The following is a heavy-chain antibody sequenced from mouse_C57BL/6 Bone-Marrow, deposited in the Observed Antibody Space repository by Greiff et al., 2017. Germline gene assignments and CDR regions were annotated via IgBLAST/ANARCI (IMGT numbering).Heavy chain of an antibody. V-gene: IGHV5-4*01. CDR3: ARDKNSNFAWFAY. J-gene: IGHJ3*01. Sequence: EVQLQESGGGLVKPGGSLKLSCAASGFTFSSYAMSWVRQTPEKRLEWVATISDGGSYTYYPDNVKGRFTISRDNAKNNLYLQMSHLKSEDTAMYYCARDKNSNFAWFAYWGQGTLVTVSA. CDR2: ISDGGSYT. CDR1: GFTFSSYA. D-gene: IGHD2-5*01.